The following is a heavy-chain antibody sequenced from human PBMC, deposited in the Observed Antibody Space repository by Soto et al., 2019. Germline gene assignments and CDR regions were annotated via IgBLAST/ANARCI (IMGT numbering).Heavy chain of an antibody. V-gene: IGHV3-30-3*01. CDR3: TRPQHIGLLTGIRRYHSYYGMDI. Sequence: PGGSLRLSCAASAFTFSSYAMHWVRQAPGKGLEWVAVISYDGSNKYYADSVKGRFTISRDNSKNTLCLQMNSLRAEDTAVYYCTRPQHIGLLTGIRRYHSYYGMDILGQGASVTISS. CDR1: AFTFSSYA. CDR2: ISYDGSNK. J-gene: IGHJ6*02. D-gene: IGHD2-21*02.